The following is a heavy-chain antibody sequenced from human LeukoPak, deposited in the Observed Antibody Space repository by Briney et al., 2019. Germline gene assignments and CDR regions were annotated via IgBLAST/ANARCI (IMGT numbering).Heavy chain of an antibody. D-gene: IGHD3-22*01. J-gene: IGHJ3*02. V-gene: IGHV3-21*01. Sequence: GGSLRLSCAASGFTFSSYSMNWVRQAPGKGLEWVSSISSSSSYIYYADSVKGRFTISRDNSKNTLYLQMISLRAEDTAVYYCAKALDYYDSSGYSDAFDIWGQGTMVTVSS. CDR3: AKALDYYDSSGYSDAFDI. CDR1: GFTFSSYS. CDR2: ISSSSSYI.